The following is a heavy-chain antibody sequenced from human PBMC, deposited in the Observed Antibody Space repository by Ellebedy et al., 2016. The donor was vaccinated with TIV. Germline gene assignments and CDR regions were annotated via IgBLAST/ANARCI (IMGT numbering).Heavy chain of an antibody. CDR1: GFTFSSYW. CDR2: INSDGSDT. J-gene: IGHJ6*02. V-gene: IGHV3-74*01. Sequence: GESLKISCAASGFTFSSYWMNWVRQAPGKGLAWVSRINSDGSDTNYADSVKGRFTISRDNAENTLYLQMSGLRAEDTAVYYCARGVSYYHDSSGYGTVWGQGTTVTVSS. D-gene: IGHD3-22*01. CDR3: ARGVSYYHDSSGYGTV.